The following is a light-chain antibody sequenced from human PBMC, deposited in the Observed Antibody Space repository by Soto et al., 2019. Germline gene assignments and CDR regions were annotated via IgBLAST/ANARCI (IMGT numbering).Light chain of an antibody. CDR2: EVS. Sequence: QSVLTQPASVSGSPGQSITISCTGTSSDVGGYNYVSWYQHHPGKAPKTMIYEVSNRPSGFSSRFSGSKSGNTASLTISGLQAEDEADYYCSSYAGSSTHYVFGTGTKVTVL. CDR3: SSYAGSSTHYV. CDR1: SSDVGGYNY. J-gene: IGLJ1*01. V-gene: IGLV2-14*01.